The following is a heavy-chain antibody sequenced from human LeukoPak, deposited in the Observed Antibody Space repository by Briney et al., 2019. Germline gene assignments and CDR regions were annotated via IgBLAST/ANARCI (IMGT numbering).Heavy chain of an antibody. D-gene: IGHD4-17*01. V-gene: IGHV3-23*01. CDR1: GFTFNTYA. CDR3: AKGPTVTTGIDY. Sequence: PGGSLRLSCAASGFTFNTYAMNWVRQAPGKGLEWVSAITVSGGRTYYADSVKGRFTVSRDNSKNTLYLQMNSLRAEDTAVYYCAKGPTVTTGIDYWGQGTLVTVSS. CDR2: ITVSGGRT. J-gene: IGHJ4*02.